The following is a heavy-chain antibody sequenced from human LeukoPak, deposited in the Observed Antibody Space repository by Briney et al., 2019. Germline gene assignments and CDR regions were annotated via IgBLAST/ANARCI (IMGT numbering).Heavy chain of an antibody. D-gene: IGHD4-11*01. CDR2: ISTTSRYI. J-gene: IGHJ4*02. V-gene: IGHV3-21*01. CDR3: ARGNSDYDHDY. Sequence: GGSLRLSCAASGFTFSSYGMSWVHQAPGKGLEWVSSISTTSRYIYYADSVKGRFTVSRDNAKNSLSLQMNSLRAEDTAVYYCARGNSDYDHDYWGQGTLVTVSS. CDR1: GFTFSSYG.